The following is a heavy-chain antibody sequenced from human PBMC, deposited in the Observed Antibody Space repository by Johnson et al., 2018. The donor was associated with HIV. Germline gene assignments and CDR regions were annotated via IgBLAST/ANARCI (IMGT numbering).Heavy chain of an antibody. J-gene: IGHJ3*02. CDR3: AREMAWEDAFDI. CDR1: QFTFSNYY. Sequence: QVQLVESGGGLAKPAWSPRLSCAASQFTFSNYYMNWMRQAPGKGLEWLSYISSSGTAKYYADSVKGRFTISRDNAKNSLYLQMNSLRAEDTAVYYCAREMAWEDAFDIWGQGTMVTVSS. CDR2: ISSSGTAK. V-gene: IGHV3-11*04. D-gene: IGHD5-24*01.